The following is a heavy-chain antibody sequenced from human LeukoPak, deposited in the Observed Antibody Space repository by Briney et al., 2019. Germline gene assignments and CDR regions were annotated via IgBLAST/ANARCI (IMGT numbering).Heavy chain of an antibody. D-gene: IGHD1-26*01. CDR3: ARELWDDDAFEI. J-gene: IGHJ3*02. CDR1: GFTVSSNY. Sequence: GGSLRLSCAASGFTVSSNYMSWVRQAPGKGLEWVSVIYSDGRTYYADSVKGRFTISRDNSKNTLYLQMNSLRAEDTAVYYCARELWDDDAFEIWGQGTMVTVSS. CDR2: IYSDGRT. V-gene: IGHV3-53*05.